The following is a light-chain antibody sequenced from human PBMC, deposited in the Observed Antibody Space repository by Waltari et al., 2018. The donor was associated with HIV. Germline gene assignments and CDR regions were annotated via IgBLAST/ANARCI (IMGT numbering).Light chain of an antibody. CDR3: SSYTSSSTLGV. V-gene: IGLV2-14*03. J-gene: IGLJ1*01. CDR1: SSDVGGYNY. Sequence: QSALTQPASVSGSPGPSLTISCTGTSSDVGGYNYFSWYQQHPGKAPKLMIYDVSNRPSGVSNRFSGSKSGNTASLTISGLQAEDEADYYCSSYTSSSTLGVFGTGTKVTVL. CDR2: DVS.